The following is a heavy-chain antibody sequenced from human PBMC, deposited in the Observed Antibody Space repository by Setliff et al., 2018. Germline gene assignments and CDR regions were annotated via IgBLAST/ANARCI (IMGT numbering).Heavy chain of an antibody. D-gene: IGHD2-15*01. CDR3: ASATLQRKFQSPRGLDV. J-gene: IGHJ6*02. Sequence: GGSLRLSCAASEFIFTNYWMSWVRQAPGKGLEWVANINQDGSEIYSVDSVKGRFTFSRDNAKNSLYLQMRSLRVEDTALYYCASATLQRKFQSPRGLDVWGQGTTVTVSS. V-gene: IGHV3-7*01. CDR2: INQDGSEI. CDR1: EFIFTNYW.